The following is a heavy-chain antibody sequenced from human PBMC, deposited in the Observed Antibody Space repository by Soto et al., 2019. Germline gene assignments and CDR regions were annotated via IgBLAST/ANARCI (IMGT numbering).Heavy chain of an antibody. Sequence: PSETLSLTCAVYGGSFSGYYWSWIRQPPGKGLEWIGEINHSGSTNYNPSLKSRVTISVDTSKNQFSLKLSSVTAADTAVYYCARGGIIASATMVRGVRYWYFDLWGRGTLVTVSS. CDR2: INHSGST. CDR3: ARGGIIASATMVRGVRYWYFDL. J-gene: IGHJ2*01. V-gene: IGHV4-34*01. CDR1: GGSFSGYY. D-gene: IGHD3-10*01.